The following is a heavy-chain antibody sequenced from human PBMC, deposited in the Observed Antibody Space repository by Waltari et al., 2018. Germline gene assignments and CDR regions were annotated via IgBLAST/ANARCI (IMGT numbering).Heavy chain of an antibody. CDR2: ISAVNGDI. J-gene: IGHJ4*02. D-gene: IGHD4-17*01. CDR1: GYRFTSYG. V-gene: IGHV1-18*01. CDR3: ARDYYGDYAFDY. Sequence: QVQLVQSGAEVKKPGAAVKVSCKTSGYRFTSYGISWVRQAPGQGLEWMGWISAVNGDINYVQKYQGRVTMTTDTSTSTGYMELRSLTSDETAVYYCARDYYGDYAFDYWGQGTLVTVSS.